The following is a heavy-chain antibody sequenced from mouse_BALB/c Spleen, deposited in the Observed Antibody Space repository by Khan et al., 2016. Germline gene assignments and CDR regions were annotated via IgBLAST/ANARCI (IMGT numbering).Heavy chain of an antibody. D-gene: IGHD1-1*01. Sequence: QIQLVQSGPELKKPGETVKISCKASGYTFTNYGMNWVKQAPGKGLKWMGWIDTYTGEPTYVDDFKGRFAFSLETSASTAYLQINNLKNEDTAIYFCVRASRSRPGAMDYWGQETSVTVSS. CDR3: VRASRSRPGAMDY. V-gene: IGHV9-3-1*01. CDR1: GYTFTNYG. J-gene: IGHJ4*01. CDR2: IDTYTGEP.